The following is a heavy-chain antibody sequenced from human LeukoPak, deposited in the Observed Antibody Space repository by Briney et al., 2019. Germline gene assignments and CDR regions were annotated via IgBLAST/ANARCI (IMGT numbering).Heavy chain of an antibody. Sequence: QTGGSLRLSCAASGFTFSSYAMHWVRQAPGKGLEWVAFIRFDGSNKYYADSVKGRFTISRDNSKNTLYPQMNSLRAEDTAIYYCARDGRSFGVPSAPGSYYYMDVWGKGTIVTVSS. CDR1: GFTFSSYA. CDR3: ARDGRSFGVPSAPGSYYYMDV. D-gene: IGHD3-3*01. CDR2: IRFDGSNK. V-gene: IGHV3-30*02. J-gene: IGHJ6*03.